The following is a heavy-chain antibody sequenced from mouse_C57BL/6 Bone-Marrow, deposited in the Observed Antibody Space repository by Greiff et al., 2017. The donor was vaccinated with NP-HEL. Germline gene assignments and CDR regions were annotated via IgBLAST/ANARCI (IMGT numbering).Heavy chain of an antibody. CDR2: IYPGRGNT. CDR1: GYSFTSYY. D-gene: IGHD1-1*01. V-gene: IGHV1-66*01. CDR3: AREGSYYGSSPWYFDV. J-gene: IGHJ1*03. Sequence: QVQLQQSGPELVKPGASVKISCKASGYSFTSYYIHWVKQRPGQGLEWIGWIYPGRGNTKYNEKFKGKATLTADTSSSTAYMQLSSLTSEDSAVYYCAREGSYYGSSPWYFDVWGTGTTVTVSS.